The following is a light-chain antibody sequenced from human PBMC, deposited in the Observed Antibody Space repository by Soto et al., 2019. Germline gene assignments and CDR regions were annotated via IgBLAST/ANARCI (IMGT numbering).Light chain of an antibody. V-gene: IGKV3-11*01. CDR2: DAS. CDR3: QQRSNWAPLT. Sequence: EIVLTQSPATLSLSPGERATLSCRASQSVSSYLAWYQQKPGQTPRLLIYDASNRATSIPARFSGSGAWTDFTLTISSLEPEDFEVYYCQQRSNWAPLTFGGGTKVEIK. J-gene: IGKJ4*01. CDR1: QSVSSY.